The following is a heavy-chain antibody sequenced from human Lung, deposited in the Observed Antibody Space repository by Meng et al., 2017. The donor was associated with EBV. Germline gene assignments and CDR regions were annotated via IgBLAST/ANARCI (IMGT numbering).Heavy chain of an antibody. Sequence: QVHLVQSGSELKKPGASVKVSCKASGYTFINYAINWVRQAPGQGLEWMGWINTHTGNPTYGQGFTGRFVLSSDTSVSTANLQISSLKAEDTAVYYCARGGNFDPWGQGTLVTVSS. D-gene: IGHD2/OR15-2a*01. CDR2: INTHTGNP. CDR3: ARGGNFDP. CDR1: GYTFINYA. V-gene: IGHV7-4-1*02. J-gene: IGHJ5*02.